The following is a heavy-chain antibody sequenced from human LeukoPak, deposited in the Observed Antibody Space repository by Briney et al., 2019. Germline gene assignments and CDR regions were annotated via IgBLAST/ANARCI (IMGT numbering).Heavy chain of an antibody. V-gene: IGHV4-59*01. CDR3: ARSRQIQLWLEFDY. CDR2: IHYSGST. Sequence: SETLSLTCTVSGGSINSYYWSWIRQPPGRGLQWIGCIHYSGSTNYNPSLKSRVTISVDTSKNQFSLKLSSVTAADTAVYYCARSRQIQLWLEFDYWGQGTLVTVSS. D-gene: IGHD5-18*01. J-gene: IGHJ4*02. CDR1: GGSINSYY.